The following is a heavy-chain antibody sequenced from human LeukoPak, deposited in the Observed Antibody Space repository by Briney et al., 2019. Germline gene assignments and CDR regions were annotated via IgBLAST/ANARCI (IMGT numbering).Heavy chain of an antibody. CDR2: IYYSGST. D-gene: IGHD4-17*01. Sequence: SETLSLTCTVSGGSISSYYWSWIRQPPGKGLEWIGYIYYSGSTNYNPSLRSRVTISVDTSKNQFSLKLSSVTAADTAVYYCARGGNYGDYDGYFDYWGQGTPVTVSS. CDR1: GGSISSYY. CDR3: ARGGNYGDYDGYFDY. V-gene: IGHV4-59*08. J-gene: IGHJ4*02.